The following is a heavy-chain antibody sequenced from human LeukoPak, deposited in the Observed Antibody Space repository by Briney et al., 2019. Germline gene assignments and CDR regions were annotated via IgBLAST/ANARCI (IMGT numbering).Heavy chain of an antibody. CDR3: ARTKSWASDY. J-gene: IGHJ4*02. V-gene: IGHV4-34*01. CDR1: GGSFSGYY. CDR2: INHSGST. Sequence: SETLSLTCAVYGGSFSGYYWSWIRQPPGKGLEWIGEINHSGSTNYNPSLKSRVTISVDTSKNQFSLKLSSVTAADTAVYYCARTKSWASDYWGQGTLVTVSS. D-gene: IGHD7-27*01.